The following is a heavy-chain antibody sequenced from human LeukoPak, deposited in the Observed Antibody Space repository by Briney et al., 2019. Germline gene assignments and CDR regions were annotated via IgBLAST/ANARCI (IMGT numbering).Heavy chain of an antibody. CDR2: INHSGST. J-gene: IGHJ3*02. V-gene: IGHV4-34*01. CDR3: ARVTADAFDI. Sequence: PAETLALTCGVYGGPFSDHYWSWIRQTPGKGLEWIGEINHSGSTNYNPSLKSRVTISVDTSKNQFSLKLSSVTAADTAVYYCARVTADAFDIWGQGTIVTVSS. CDR1: GGPFSDHY.